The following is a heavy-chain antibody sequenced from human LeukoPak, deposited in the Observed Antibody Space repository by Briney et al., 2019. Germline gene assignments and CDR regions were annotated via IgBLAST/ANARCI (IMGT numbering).Heavy chain of an antibody. V-gene: IGHV1-69*05. CDR3: ARHCSSTSCYTDALDI. D-gene: IGHD2-2*02. J-gene: IGHJ3*02. CDR1: GGTFSSYA. Sequence: SVKVSCKASGGTFSSYAISWVRQAPGQGLEWMGGIIPIFGTANYAQKFQGRVTITTDESTSTAYMELSSLRSEDTAVYYCARHCSSTSCYTDALDIWGQGTMVTVPS. CDR2: IIPIFGTA.